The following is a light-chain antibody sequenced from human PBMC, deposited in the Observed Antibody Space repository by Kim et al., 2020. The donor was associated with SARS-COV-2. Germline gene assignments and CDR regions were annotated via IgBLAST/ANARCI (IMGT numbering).Light chain of an antibody. J-gene: IGKJ5*01. V-gene: IGKV3-20*01. CDR2: DAS. CDR1: QSISSSY. CDR3: QQYGSFPIT. Sequence: PPGQNANPSCRAKQSISSSYLAWYQQKPGQAPRLLIYDASSRDTGIPDRFSGSGSGTDFTLTISRLEPEDFAVYYCQQYGSFPITFGQGTRLEIK.